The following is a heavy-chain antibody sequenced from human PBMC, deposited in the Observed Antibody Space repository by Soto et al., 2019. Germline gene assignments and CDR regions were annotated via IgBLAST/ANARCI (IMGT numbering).Heavy chain of an antibody. CDR1: GGSFSSTNW. CDR3: ARGLRLVRRGDYYFDY. Sequence: PSETLSLTCGVSGGSFSSTNWWSWVRQPPGKGLEWIGEIYHSGSTNYNPSLKSRVTISVDTSKNQFSLKLSSVTAADTAVYYCARGLRLVRRGDYYFDYWGQGTLVTVSS. V-gene: IGHV4-4*02. D-gene: IGHD2-21*02. J-gene: IGHJ4*02. CDR2: IYHSGST.